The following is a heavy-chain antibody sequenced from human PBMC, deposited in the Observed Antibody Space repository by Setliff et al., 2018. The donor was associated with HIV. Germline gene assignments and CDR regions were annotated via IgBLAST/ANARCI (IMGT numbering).Heavy chain of an antibody. CDR3: ARLRQWLAFFDS. Sequence: SETLSLTCTVSGGSISRGSYSWGWIRQPPGKGLEWIGNISYTGITNYNPSLKSRVTISVDTSQNQFSLKLTSVTAADTAVYYCARLRQWLAFFDSWGQGTLVTVSS. D-gene: IGHD6-19*01. CDR1: GGSISRGSYS. J-gene: IGHJ4*02. CDR2: ISYTGIT. V-gene: IGHV4-39*01.